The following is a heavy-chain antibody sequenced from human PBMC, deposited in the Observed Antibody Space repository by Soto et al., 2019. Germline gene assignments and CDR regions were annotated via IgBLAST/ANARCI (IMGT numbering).Heavy chain of an antibody. Sequence: PSETLSLTCAVYGGSFSGYYWSWIRQPPGKGLEWIGEINHSGSTNYNPSLKSRVTISVDTSKNQFSLKLSSVTAADTAVYYRARVNYDFWSGYRFGFFDYWGQGTLVTVSS. D-gene: IGHD3-3*01. CDR2: INHSGST. CDR1: GGSFSGYY. CDR3: ARVNYDFWSGYRFGFFDY. J-gene: IGHJ4*02. V-gene: IGHV4-34*01.